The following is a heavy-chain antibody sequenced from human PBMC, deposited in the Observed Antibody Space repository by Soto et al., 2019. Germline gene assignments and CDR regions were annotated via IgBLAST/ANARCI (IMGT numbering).Heavy chain of an antibody. V-gene: IGHV4-39*01. Sequence: PSETLSLTCTVSGGSISSSSYYWGWIRQPPGKGLEWIGSIYYSGSTYYNPSLKSRVTISVDTSKNQFSLKLSSVTAADMAVYYCARHRRTTVTFNWFDPWGQGTPVTVSS. CDR3: ARHRRTTVTFNWFDP. CDR1: GGSISSSSYY. J-gene: IGHJ5*02. D-gene: IGHD4-17*01. CDR2: IYYSGST.